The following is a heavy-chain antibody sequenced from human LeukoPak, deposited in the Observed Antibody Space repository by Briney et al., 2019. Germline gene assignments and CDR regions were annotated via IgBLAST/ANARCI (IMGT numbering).Heavy chain of an antibody. Sequence: ASVKVSCKASGYTFTGYGISWVRQAPGQGLEWMGWISAYNGNTNYAQKLQGRVTMTTDTSTSTAYMELRSLRSDDTAVYYCARNRLGVNWFDPWGQGTLVTVSS. J-gene: IGHJ5*02. V-gene: IGHV1-18*01. CDR2: ISAYNGNT. CDR3: ARNRLGVNWFDP. CDR1: GYTFTGYG. D-gene: IGHD2-8*02.